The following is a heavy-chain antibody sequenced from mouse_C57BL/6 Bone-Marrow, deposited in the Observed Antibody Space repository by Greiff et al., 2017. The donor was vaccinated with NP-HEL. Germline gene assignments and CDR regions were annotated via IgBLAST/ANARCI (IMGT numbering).Heavy chain of an antibody. V-gene: IGHV1-42*01. D-gene: IGHD3-2*01. CDR1: GYSFTGYY. Sequence: EVQLQQSGPELVKPGASVKISCKASGYSFTGYYMNWVKQSPEKSLEWIGEINPSTGGTTYNQKFKAKATLTVDKSSSTAYMQLKCLTSEDSAVYYCARDSPFDYWGQGTTLTVSS. J-gene: IGHJ2*01. CDR3: ARDSPFDY. CDR2: INPSTGGT.